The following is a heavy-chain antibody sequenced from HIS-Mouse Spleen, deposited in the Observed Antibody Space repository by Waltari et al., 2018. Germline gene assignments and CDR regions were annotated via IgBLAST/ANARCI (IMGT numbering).Heavy chain of an antibody. J-gene: IGHJ4*01. D-gene: IGHD1-20*01. Sequence: QVQLVESGGGVVQPGRSLRLSRAASGVTFSSYAMHWVRQAPGKGMELVEVTSHGEINKYXXDTVKGRFPISRDDSQNTLYLQMNSLRAEDTAVYYCARDHRNNWAIRDWGXXTLVTVSS. CDR3: ARDHRNNWAIRD. CDR2: TSHGEINK. CDR1: GVTFSSYA. V-gene: IGHV3-30-3*01.